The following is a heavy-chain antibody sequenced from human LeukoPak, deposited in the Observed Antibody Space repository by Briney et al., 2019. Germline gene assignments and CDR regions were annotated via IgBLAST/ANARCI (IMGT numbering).Heavy chain of an antibody. CDR3: AKDPKVSYRYFQH. D-gene: IGHD2-2*02. Sequence: PGGSLRLSCAACGFTFDDYAMHWVRQAPGKGLEWVSLISWDGGSTYYADSVKGRFTISRDNSKNSLYLQMNSLRAEDTALYYCAKDPKVSYRYFQHWGQGTLVTVSS. V-gene: IGHV3-43D*03. J-gene: IGHJ1*01. CDR1: GFTFDDYA. CDR2: ISWDGGST.